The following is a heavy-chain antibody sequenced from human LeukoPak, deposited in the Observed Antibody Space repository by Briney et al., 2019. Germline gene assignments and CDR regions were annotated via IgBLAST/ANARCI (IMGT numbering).Heavy chain of an antibody. CDR1: GGTFSSYA. J-gene: IGHJ4*02. Sequence: GASVKVSCKASGGTFSSYAISWARQAPGQGLEWMGGIIPIFGTANYAQKFQGRVTITADESTSTAYMELSSLRSEDTAVYYCARGAGTRDYFDYWGQGTLVTVSS. CDR3: ARGAGTRDYFDY. CDR2: IIPIFGTA. D-gene: IGHD1-1*01. V-gene: IGHV1-69*01.